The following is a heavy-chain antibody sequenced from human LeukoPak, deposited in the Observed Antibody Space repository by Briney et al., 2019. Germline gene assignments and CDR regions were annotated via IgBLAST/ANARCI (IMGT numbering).Heavy chain of an antibody. Sequence: GGSLRLSCAASGFTFSSYWMSWVRQAPGKGLEWVANIKQDGSEKYYVDSVKGRFTISRDNAKNSLYLQMNSLTAEDTAVYYCAKPLPRAIVRPTDVGAFDVWGLGTMVAVSS. CDR1: GFTFSSYW. V-gene: IGHV3-7*03. CDR3: AKPLPRAIVRPTDVGAFDV. CDR2: IKQDGSEK. D-gene: IGHD1-26*01. J-gene: IGHJ3*01.